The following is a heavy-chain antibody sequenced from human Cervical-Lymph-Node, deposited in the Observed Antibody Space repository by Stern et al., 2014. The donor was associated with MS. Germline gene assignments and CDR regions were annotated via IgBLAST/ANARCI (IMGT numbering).Heavy chain of an antibody. CDR2: IFPRDSNT. CDR3: ARSPATPSGYDRFDY. D-gene: IGHD5-12*01. V-gene: IGHV5-51*03. CDR1: GYLFDDYW. J-gene: IGHJ4*02. Sequence: EVQLLESGAEVKKPGESLKISCEASGYLFDDYWIGWVRQMSGRGLELVAIIFPRDSNTRYSPSVPGQVTLSADQSISTASFPWRSRKASDPAMYYGARSPATPSGYDRFDYWGQGALVTVSS.